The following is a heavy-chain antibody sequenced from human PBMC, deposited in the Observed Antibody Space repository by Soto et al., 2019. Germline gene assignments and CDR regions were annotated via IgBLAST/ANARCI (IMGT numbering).Heavy chain of an antibody. CDR2: LNPNTDKT. CDR1: GYTFSNYD. D-gene: IGHD5-12*01. CDR3: ARGIKGLPPSAFDI. V-gene: IGHV1-8*01. Sequence: VASVKVSCKASGYTFSNYDINWVRQATGQGLEWMGWLNPNTDKTGSAQKFQGRVTMTRNTSISTAYLELSGLRSDDTAVYYCARGIKGLPPSAFDIWGQGTRLTVSS. J-gene: IGHJ3*02.